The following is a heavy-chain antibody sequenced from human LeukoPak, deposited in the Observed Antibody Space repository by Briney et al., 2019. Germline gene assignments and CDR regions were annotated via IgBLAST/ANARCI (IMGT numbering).Heavy chain of an antibody. V-gene: IGHV3-30*02. CDR2: IRYDGSNK. Sequence: PGGSLRLSCAASGFTFSSYGMHWVRQAPGKGLEWVAFIRYDGSNKYYADSVKGRFTISRDNSKNTLYLQMNSLRAEDTAVYYCAKDWYYYDSGGYYAVYYYYYMDVWGKGTTVTVSS. CDR3: AKDWYYYDSGGYYAVYYYYYMDV. CDR1: GFTFSSYG. D-gene: IGHD3-22*01. J-gene: IGHJ6*03.